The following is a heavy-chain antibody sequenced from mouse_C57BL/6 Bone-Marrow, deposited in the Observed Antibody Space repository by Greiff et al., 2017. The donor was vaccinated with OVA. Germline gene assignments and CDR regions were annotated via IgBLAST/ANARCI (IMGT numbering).Heavy chain of an antibody. J-gene: IGHJ3*01. CDR1: GFTFSSYA. CDR2: ISSGGDYI. CDR3: TGGSSFVFAY. V-gene: IGHV5-9-1*02. Sequence: EVQLQESGEGLVKPGGSLKLSCAASGFTFSSYAMSWVRQTPEKRLEWVAYISSGGDYIYYADTVKGRFTISRDNARNTLYLQMSSLKSEDTAMYYCTGGSSFVFAYWGQGTLVTVSA. D-gene: IGHD1-1*01.